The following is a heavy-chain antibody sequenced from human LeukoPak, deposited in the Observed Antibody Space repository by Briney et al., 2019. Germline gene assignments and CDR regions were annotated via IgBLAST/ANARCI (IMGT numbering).Heavy chain of an antibody. D-gene: IGHD6-19*01. CDR3: ARDRGQWLPTHAFDI. CDR1: GFTFSSYG. J-gene: IGHJ3*02. V-gene: IGHV3-30*02. CDR2: IRYDGSNK. Sequence: GGSLRLSCAASGFTFSSYGMHWVRQAPGKGLEWVAFIRYDGSNKYYADSVKGRFTTSRDNAKNSLYLQMNSLRAEDTAVYYCARDRGQWLPTHAFDIWGQGTMVTVSS.